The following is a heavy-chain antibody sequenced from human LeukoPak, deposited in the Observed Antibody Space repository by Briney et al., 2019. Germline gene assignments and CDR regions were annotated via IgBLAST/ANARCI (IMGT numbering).Heavy chain of an antibody. CDR1: GFTVSSNY. CDR3: AREGCSSTSCYSNWFDP. D-gene: IGHD2-2*01. J-gene: IGHJ5*02. CDR2: IYSGGST. V-gene: IGHV3-66*01. Sequence: GGSLTLSCAASGFTVSSNYMSWVRQAPGKGLEWVSVIYSGGSTYYADSVKGRFTISRDNSKNTLYLQMNSLRAEDTAVYYCAREGCSSTSCYSNWFDPWGQGTLVTVSS.